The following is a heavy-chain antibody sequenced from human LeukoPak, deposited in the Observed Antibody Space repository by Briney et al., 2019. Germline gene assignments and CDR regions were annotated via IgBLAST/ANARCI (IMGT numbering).Heavy chain of an antibody. CDR3: ARNYYESSGYYPWNFDF. CDR1: GGSISSSSYW. Sequence: SETLSLTCTVSGGSISSSSYWWGWIRQPPGKGLEWIANIYYSGSTHYNPSLKSRVTISIEKSKNQFSLKLSSVTAADTAVYYCARNYYESSGYYPWNFDFWGQGTLVTVSS. CDR2: IYYSGST. J-gene: IGHJ4*02. V-gene: IGHV4-39*01. D-gene: IGHD3-22*01.